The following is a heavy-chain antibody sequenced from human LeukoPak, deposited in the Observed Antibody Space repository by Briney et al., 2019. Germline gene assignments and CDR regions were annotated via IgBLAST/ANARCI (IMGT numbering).Heavy chain of an antibody. J-gene: IGHJ5*02. CDR3: ARSMVRGVNWFDP. D-gene: IGHD3-10*01. Sequence: SETVSLTCAVYGGSFSGYYWSWIRQPPGKGLEWIGEINHSGSTNYDPSLKSRVTISVDTSKNQFSLKLSSVTAADTAVYYCARSMVRGVNWFDPWGQGTLVTVSS. V-gene: IGHV4-34*01. CDR1: GGSFSGYY. CDR2: INHSGST.